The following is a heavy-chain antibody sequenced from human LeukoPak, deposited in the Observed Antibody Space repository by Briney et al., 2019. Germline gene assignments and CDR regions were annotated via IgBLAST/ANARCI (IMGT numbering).Heavy chain of an antibody. CDR2: ISAYNGNT. D-gene: IGHD3-3*01. J-gene: IGHJ4*02. Sequence: ASVKVSCKASGYTFTSYGISWVRQAPGQGLEWMGWISAYNGNTNYAQKLQGRVTMTTDTSTSTAYMELRSLRSDDTAVYHCARGRRYYDFWSGPVFDYWGQGTLVTVSS. CDR1: GYTFTSYG. V-gene: IGHV1-18*01. CDR3: ARGRRYYDFWSGPVFDY.